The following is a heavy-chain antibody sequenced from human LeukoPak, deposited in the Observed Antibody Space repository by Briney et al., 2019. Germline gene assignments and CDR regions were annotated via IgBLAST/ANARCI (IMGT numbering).Heavy chain of an antibody. Sequence: GGSLRLSCAASGFTFSNFVMSWVRQAPGKGLEWVSYIDGGGGSTNYADSVKGRFTIPRDNAKNTLYLQMNSLRAEDTAVYYCARVRWGGLYYFDYWGQGTLVTVSS. CDR3: ARVRWGGLYYFDY. CDR2: IDGGGGST. V-gene: IGHV3-23*01. J-gene: IGHJ4*02. CDR1: GFTFSNFV. D-gene: IGHD3-16*01.